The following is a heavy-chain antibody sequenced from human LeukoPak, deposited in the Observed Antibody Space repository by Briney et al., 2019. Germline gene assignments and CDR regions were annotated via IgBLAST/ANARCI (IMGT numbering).Heavy chain of an antibody. CDR2: IYYSGST. CDR3: ASYGAARGYFDL. V-gene: IGHV4-59*01. Sequence: SETLSLTCTVSGGSISSYYWSWIRQPPGKGLEWIGYIYYSGSTNYNPSLKSRVTISVDTSKNQFSLKLSSVTAADTAVYYCASYGAARGYFDLWGRGTLVTVSS. D-gene: IGHD3-10*01. CDR1: GGSISSYY. J-gene: IGHJ2*01.